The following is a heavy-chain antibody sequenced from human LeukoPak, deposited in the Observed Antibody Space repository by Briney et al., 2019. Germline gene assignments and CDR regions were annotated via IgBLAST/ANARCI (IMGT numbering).Heavy chain of an antibody. CDR3: ATGLPSAGTLAYYYYGMDV. CDR2: FYHEDGET. J-gene: IGHJ6*02. Sequence: GSVRVSCKVSGYTLTELSMHWVRQAPGKGVEWMGGFYHEDGETIYAQTFQGRVTITEDTYKETAYMELSSLRSEDTAVYYCATGLPSAGTLAYYYYGMDVWGQGTTVTVSS. CDR1: GYTLTELS. V-gene: IGHV1-24*01. D-gene: IGHD1-7*01.